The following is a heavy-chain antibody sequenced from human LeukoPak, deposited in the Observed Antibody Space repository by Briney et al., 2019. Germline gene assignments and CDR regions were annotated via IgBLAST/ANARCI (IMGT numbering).Heavy chain of an antibody. V-gene: IGHV3-74*01. D-gene: IGHD3-10*01. J-gene: IGHJ4*02. Sequence: GGSLRLSCAASGFTFSSYAMSWVRHVPGKGLVWVSRINSDGSSTSYADSVKGRFTISRDNAKNTLYLQMNSLRAEDTAVYYCARGGTLLWFGEFDYWGQGTLVTVSS. CDR3: ARGGTLLWFGEFDY. CDR1: GFTFSSYA. CDR2: INSDGSST.